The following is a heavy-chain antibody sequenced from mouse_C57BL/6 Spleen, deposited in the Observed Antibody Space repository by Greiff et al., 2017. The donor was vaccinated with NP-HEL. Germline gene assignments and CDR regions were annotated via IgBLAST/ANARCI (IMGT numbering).Heavy chain of an antibody. CDR2: ISYSGST. V-gene: IGHV3-8*01. D-gene: IGHD1-1*01. CDR1: GYSITSDY. CDR3: ARSYGSSYDYYAMDY. J-gene: IGHJ4*01. Sequence: EVQLVESGPGLAKPSQTLSLPCSVTGYSITSDYWNWIRKFPGNKLEYMGYISYSGSTYYYPSPKSRIFITRDTYKNQYSLQLNSVTTEDTATYYCARSYGSSYDYYAMDYWGQGTSVTVSS.